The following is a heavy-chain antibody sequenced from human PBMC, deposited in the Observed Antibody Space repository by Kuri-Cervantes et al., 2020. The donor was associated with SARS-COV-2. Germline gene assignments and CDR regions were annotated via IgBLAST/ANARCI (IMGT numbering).Heavy chain of an antibody. V-gene: IGHV3-11*05. CDR1: GFTFDDYA. J-gene: IGHJ6*02. D-gene: IGHD3-3*01. CDR3: ARDRRESGYFLYYYYYIDV. CDR2: ISSSSNYT. Sequence: GGSLRLSCAASGFTFDDYAMHWVRQAPGKGLEWVSYISSSSNYTNYADSVKGRFTISRDNAKNSLYLQMNSLRAEDTAVYYCARDRRESGYFLYYYYYIDVWGQGTTVTVSS.